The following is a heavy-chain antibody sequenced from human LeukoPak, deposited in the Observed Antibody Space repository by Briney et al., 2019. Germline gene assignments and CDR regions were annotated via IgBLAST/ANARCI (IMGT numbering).Heavy chain of an antibody. D-gene: IGHD3-22*01. V-gene: IGHV4-30-2*01. CDR2: IYHSGST. Sequence: SQTLSLTCAVFGGSISSGGYSWSWIRQPPGKGLEWIGYIYHSGSTYYNPSLKSRVTISVDRSKNQFSLKLSSVTAADTAVYYCARAVGSSGPYNWFDPWGQGTLVTVSS. CDR1: GGSISSGGYS. CDR3: ARAVGSSGPYNWFDP. J-gene: IGHJ5*02.